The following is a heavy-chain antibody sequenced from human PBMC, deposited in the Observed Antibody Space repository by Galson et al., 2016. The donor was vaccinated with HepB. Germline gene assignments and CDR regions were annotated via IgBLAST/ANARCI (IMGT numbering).Heavy chain of an antibody. J-gene: IGHJ4*02. CDR1: GDSVSSINAA. D-gene: IGHD2/OR15-2a*01. V-gene: IGHV6-1*01. Sequence: CAISGDSVSSINAAWNWIRQSPSRSLEWLGRTYYRSKWYYDYAVSVKSRMTINPDTSKNQLSLHLKSVTPEDTAVYYCPRDRASWDAQNTGNYDYWGQGTLVTVSS. CDR3: PRDRASWDAQNTGNYDY. CDR2: TYYRSKWYY.